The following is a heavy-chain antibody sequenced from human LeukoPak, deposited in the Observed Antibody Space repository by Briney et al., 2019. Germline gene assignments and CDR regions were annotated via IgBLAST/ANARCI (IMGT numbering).Heavy chain of an antibody. J-gene: IGHJ4*02. D-gene: IGHD5-18*01. CDR2: IYYSGST. CDR3: AREGRYSYGPFDY. V-gene: IGHV4-31*03. Sequence: SETLSLTCTVSGGSISSGGYYWSWTRQHPGKGLEWIGYIYYSGSTYYNPSLKSRVTISVDTSKNQFSLKLSSVTAADTAVYYCAREGRYSYGPFDYWGQGTLVTVSS. CDR1: GGSISSGGYY.